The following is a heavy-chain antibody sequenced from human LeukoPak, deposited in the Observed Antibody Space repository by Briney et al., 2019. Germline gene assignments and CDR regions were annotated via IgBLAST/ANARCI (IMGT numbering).Heavy chain of an antibody. CDR3: ARLHYDVLTGPFDY. Sequence: GGSLRLSCTASGFTFSSYAMSWVRQAPGKGLEWVSIIYSGGATFYADSVKGRFTISRENSKNTLWLQMNSLRAEDTAVYYCARLHYDVLTGPFDYWGQGTLVTVSS. CDR2: IYSGGAT. J-gene: IGHJ4*02. CDR1: GFTFSSYA. V-gene: IGHV3-66*04. D-gene: IGHD3-9*01.